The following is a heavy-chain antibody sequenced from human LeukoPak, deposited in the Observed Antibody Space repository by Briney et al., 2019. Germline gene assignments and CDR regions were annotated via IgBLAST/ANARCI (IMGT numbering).Heavy chain of an antibody. CDR3: ARGGMTTVTWDAFDI. CDR1: GFTVSSNY. CDR2: ISSISYI. V-gene: IGHV3-69-1*01. J-gene: IGHJ3*02. Sequence: GGSLRLACAASGFTVSSNYMNWVCQAPGKGLEGVSSISSISYISYADSVKGRFTISRDNAKNSLYLQMSSLRAEDTAVYYCARGGMTTVTWDAFDIWGQGTMVTVSS. D-gene: IGHD4-17*01.